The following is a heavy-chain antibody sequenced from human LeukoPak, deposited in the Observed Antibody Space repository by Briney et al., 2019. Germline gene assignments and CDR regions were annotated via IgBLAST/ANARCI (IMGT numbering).Heavy chain of an antibody. CDR2: ISTTSGNI. Sequence: MPGGSLRLSCAASGFSFSSYSMNWVRQAPGKGLEWVAAISTTSGNIYYADSVKGRFTISRDNAKNSLYLQMNSLRAEDTAVYYCARDLSIRVVFDSWGQGTLVTVSS. CDR1: GFSFSSYS. D-gene: IGHD2-21*01. CDR3: ARDLSIRVVFDS. V-gene: IGHV3-21*01. J-gene: IGHJ4*02.